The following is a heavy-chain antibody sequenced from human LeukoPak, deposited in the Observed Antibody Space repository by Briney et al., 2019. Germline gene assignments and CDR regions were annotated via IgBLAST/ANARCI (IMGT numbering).Heavy chain of an antibody. J-gene: IGHJ4*02. CDR1: GGSISSYY. D-gene: IGHD3-10*01. Sequence: SETLSLTCTVSGGSISSYYWSWIRQPPGKGLEWIGRIYTSGSTNYNPSLKSRVTISVDTSKNQFSLKLSSVTAADTAVYYCARTQTYYGSGSYNFDYWGQGALVTVSS. V-gene: IGHV4-4*08. CDR2: IYTSGST. CDR3: ARTQTYYGSGSYNFDY.